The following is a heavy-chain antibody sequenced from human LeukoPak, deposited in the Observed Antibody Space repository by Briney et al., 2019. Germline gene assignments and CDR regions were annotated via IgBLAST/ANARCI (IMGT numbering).Heavy chain of an antibody. J-gene: IGHJ5*02. D-gene: IGHD3-10*01. CDR3: ASAREEYNWFDP. CDR1: GFTFSSYA. V-gene: IGHV3-30-3*01. Sequence: PGRSLRLSFAASGFTFSSYAMHWVRQAPGKGLEWVAVISYDGSNKYYADSVKGRFTISRDNSKNTLYLQMNSLRAEDTAVYYCASAREEYNWFDPWGQGTLVTVSS. CDR2: ISYDGSNK.